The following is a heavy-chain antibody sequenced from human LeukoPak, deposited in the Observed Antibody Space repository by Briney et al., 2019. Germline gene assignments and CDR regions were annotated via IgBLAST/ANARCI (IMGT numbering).Heavy chain of an antibody. CDR3: ARAVYYGSGSPIDY. D-gene: IGHD3-10*01. Sequence: ASVKVSCKASGYTFTGYYMHWVRQAPGQGLEWMGWINPNSGGTNYAQKFQGRVTMTRDTSISTAYMELSRLRSDDTAVYYCARAVYYGSGSPIDYWGQGTLVTVLS. CDR1: GYTFTGYY. CDR2: INPNSGGT. V-gene: IGHV1-2*02. J-gene: IGHJ4*02.